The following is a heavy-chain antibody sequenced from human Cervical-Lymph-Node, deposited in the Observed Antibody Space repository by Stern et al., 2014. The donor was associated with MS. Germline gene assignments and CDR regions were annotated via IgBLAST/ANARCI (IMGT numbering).Heavy chain of an antibody. Sequence: VQLVESGAEVKKPGASVKVSCKVSGYTLTELSMHWVRQAPGKGLEWMGGFVPEDGDTIYAQKFQGRVTMTEDTSPATAYMEWSGLRVEDTAVYYCATAFIYGRPYFQHWDQGTLVTVSS. J-gene: IGHJ1*01. CDR1: GYTLTELS. CDR3: ATAFIYGRPYFQH. D-gene: IGHD2/OR15-2a*01. V-gene: IGHV1-24*01. CDR2: FVPEDGDT.